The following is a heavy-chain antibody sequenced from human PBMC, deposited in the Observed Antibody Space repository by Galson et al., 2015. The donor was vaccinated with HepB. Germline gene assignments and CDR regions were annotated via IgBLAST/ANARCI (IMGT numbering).Heavy chain of an antibody. CDR3: VWGAYNLVAF. J-gene: IGHJ4*02. V-gene: IGHV4-39*07. Sequence: TLSLTCTVSGGSISSNNYYWGWIRQPPGKGLEWITNVYYNGSTYYNPSLRSRVTVSLDTSTDLFSLQVTSVTAADTAIYYCVWGAYNLVAFWGQGTLVAVSS. CDR2: VYYNGST. D-gene: IGHD1-1*01. CDR1: GGSISSNNYY.